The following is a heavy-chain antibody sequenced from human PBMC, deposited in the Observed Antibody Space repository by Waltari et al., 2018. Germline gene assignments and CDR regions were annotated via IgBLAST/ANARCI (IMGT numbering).Heavy chain of an antibody. J-gene: IGHJ5*02. D-gene: IGHD3-22*01. CDR3: ARVASTYSSASNWFDP. V-gene: IGHV1-2*02. CDR2: INPNSGGT. Sequence: QVQLVQSGAEVKKPGASVKVSCKASGYTFTGYYMHWVRQAPGQGLEWMGWINPNSGGTNYAQKFQGRVTMTRDTSISTAYMELSRLRSDDTAVYYCARVASTYSSASNWFDPWGQGTLVTVSS. CDR1: GYTFTGYY.